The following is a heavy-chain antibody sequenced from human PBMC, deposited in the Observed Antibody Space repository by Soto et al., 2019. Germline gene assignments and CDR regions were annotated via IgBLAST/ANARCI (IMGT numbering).Heavy chain of an antibody. CDR2: IYYSGST. D-gene: IGHD4-17*01. Sequence: QVQLQESGPGLVKPSETLSLTCTVSGGSVSSGSYYWSCLRQPPGHGLEWIGYIYYSGSTNSNPSLKCGVTISVDPSKNKVSMKLSSIIAADKAAYYCARAGCVTVKWFKPWGQGTQVSVSS. V-gene: IGHV4-61*01. J-gene: IGHJ5*02. CDR1: GGSVSSGSYY. CDR3: ARAGCVTVKWFKP.